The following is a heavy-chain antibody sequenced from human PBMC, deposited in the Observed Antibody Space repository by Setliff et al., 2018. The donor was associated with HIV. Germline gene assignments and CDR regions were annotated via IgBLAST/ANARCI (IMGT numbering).Heavy chain of an antibody. J-gene: IGHJ4*02. CDR3: VRVDYGDYDFDY. Sequence: SETLSLTCTVSGYSISSGYQWGWIRQPPGKGLEWIGSIYHSGTTYYNPSLKSRVTISVDTSKNQFSLKLISVTAADTAVFYCVRVDYGDYDFDYWGQGTLVTAPQ. D-gene: IGHD4-17*01. V-gene: IGHV4-38-2*02. CDR1: GYSISSGYQ. CDR2: IYHSGTT.